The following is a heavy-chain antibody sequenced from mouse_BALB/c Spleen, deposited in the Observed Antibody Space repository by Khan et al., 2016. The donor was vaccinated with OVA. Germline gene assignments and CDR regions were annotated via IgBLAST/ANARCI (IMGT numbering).Heavy chain of an antibody. Sequence: QVQLKESGAELAKPGASVKMSCKASGYTFINYWILWVKQRLGQGLEWIGYINPSTGYTEYNQNFKDKATLTADKSSSTAYMQLNSLTSEDSAVYYCARRGLRWDFDYWGQGTTLTVSS. CDR1: GYTFINYW. V-gene: IGHV1-7*01. J-gene: IGHJ2*01. CDR2: INPSTGYT. D-gene: IGHD1-1*01. CDR3: ARRGLRWDFDY.